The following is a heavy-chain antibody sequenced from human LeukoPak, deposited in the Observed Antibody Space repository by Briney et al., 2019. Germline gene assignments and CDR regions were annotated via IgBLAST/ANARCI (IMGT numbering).Heavy chain of an antibody. V-gene: IGHV4-39*01. Sequence: TSETLSLTCTVSGGSISSSSYYWGWIRQPPGKGLEWIGSIYYSGSTYYNPSLKSRVTISVDTSKNQFSLKLSSVTAADTAVYYCASHGGGFVVVTALDAFDIWGQGTMVTVSS. D-gene: IGHD2-21*02. CDR1: GGSISSSSYY. CDR2: IYYSGST. CDR3: ASHGGGFVVVTALDAFDI. J-gene: IGHJ3*02.